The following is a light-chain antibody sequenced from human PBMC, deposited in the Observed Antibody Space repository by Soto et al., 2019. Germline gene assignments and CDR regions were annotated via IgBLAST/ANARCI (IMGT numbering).Light chain of an antibody. Sequence: QSVLTQPPSASGTPGQRVTISCSGSSSNIGSNTVNWYQQLPGTAPKLLIYSNNQRPSGVPDRVSGSQSGTSASLDISGRQSEDEADYYCAAWDDSLNGGWVFGERTKLTVL. CDR1: SSNIGSNT. V-gene: IGLV1-44*01. J-gene: IGLJ3*02. CDR2: SNN. CDR3: AAWDDSLNGGWV.